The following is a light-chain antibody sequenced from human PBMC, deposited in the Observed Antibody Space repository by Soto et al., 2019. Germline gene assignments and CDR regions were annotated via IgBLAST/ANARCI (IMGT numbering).Light chain of an antibody. V-gene: IGLV2-14*01. J-gene: IGLJ3*02. CDR1: SSDVGGYNY. Sequence: QSALTQPASVSGSPGQSITISCTGTSSDVGGYNYVSWYQQHPGKAPKLIIYEVSNRPSGVSNRFSGSKSGNTASLTISGLQAEDEADYYCSSFTSSSTQVLGGGTKVTVL. CDR3: SSFTSSSTQV. CDR2: EVS.